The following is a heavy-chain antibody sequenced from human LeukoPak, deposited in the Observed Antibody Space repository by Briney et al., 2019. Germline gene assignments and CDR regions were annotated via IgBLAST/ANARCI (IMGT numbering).Heavy chain of an antibody. CDR3: ARDGLGYCSSTSCSMGAYYYYGMDV. CDR2: IIPILGIA. Sequence: ASVKVSCKASGGTFSSYAISWVRQAPGQGLEWMGRIIPILGIANYAQKFQGRVTITADKSTSTAYMELSSLRSEDTAVYYCARDGLGYCSSTSCSMGAYYYYGMDVWGQGTTVTVSS. D-gene: IGHD2-2*01. CDR1: GGTFSSYA. V-gene: IGHV1-69*04. J-gene: IGHJ6*02.